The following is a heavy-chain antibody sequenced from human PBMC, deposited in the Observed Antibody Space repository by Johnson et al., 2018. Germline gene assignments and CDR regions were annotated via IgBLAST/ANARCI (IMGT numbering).Heavy chain of an antibody. V-gene: IGHV1-8*01. Sequence: QVQLVQSGAEVKKPGASVKVSCKASGYTFTSYDINWVRQATGQWLEWMGWMTPKRGNTFYSPKFRGRVSLTRDNSISTAHMELSSPRTDETAVYYCARGNWGYAFDSWGQGTMVTVSS. D-gene: IGHD7-27*01. CDR2: MTPKRGNT. CDR3: ARGNWGYAFDS. CDR1: GYTFTSYD. J-gene: IGHJ3*02.